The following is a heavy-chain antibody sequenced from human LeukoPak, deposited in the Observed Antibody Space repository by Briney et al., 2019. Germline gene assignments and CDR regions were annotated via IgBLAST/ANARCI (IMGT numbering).Heavy chain of an antibody. Sequence: GGSLRLSCAASGFPFSDYFMTWIRQAPGKGLEWVSYISGSGSNKYYADSVRGRFTISRDNAKNSLYLQMNSLRVEDTAVYHCATSQSSVAGIVADWGQGTLVTVSS. CDR3: ATSQSSVAGIVAD. J-gene: IGHJ4*02. V-gene: IGHV3-11*04. D-gene: IGHD6-19*01. CDR1: GFPFSDYF. CDR2: ISGSGSNK.